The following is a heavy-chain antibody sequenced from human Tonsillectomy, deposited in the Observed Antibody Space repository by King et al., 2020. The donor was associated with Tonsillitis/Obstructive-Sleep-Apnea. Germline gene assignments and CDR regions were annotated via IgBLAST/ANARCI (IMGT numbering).Heavy chain of an antibody. V-gene: IGHV3-23*04. J-gene: IGHJ4*02. CDR3: AKHFLLWFVELSIFDY. CDR1: GFTFSSYA. Sequence: VQLVESGGGLLQPGGSLRLSCAASGFTFSSYAMSWVRQAPGKGLEWVSGISGSGGTTNYADSVKGRFTISRDNFKNTVYLQMDSLRAEDTAVYYCAKHFLLWFVELSIFDYWGQGTLVTVSS. CDR2: ISGSGGTT. D-gene: IGHD3-10*01.